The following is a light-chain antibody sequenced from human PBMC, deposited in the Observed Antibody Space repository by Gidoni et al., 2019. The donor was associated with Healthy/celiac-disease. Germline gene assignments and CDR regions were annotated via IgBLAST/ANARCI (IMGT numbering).Light chain of an antibody. V-gene: IGKV3-11*01. CDR1: QSVSSY. CDR2: DAS. Sequence: EIVLTQSPATLSLSPGERATLSCRASQSVSSYLAWYQQKPGQAPRLLIYDASNRATGIPARFSGSGYGTDFTLTISSLEPEDFAVYYCQQRSNWPPLYTFXXXTKLEIK. J-gene: IGKJ2*01. CDR3: QQRSNWPPLYT.